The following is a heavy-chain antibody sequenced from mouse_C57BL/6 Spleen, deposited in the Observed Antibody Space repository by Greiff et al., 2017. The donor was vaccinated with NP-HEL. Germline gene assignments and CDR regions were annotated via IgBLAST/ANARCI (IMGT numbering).Heavy chain of an antibody. CDR2: INPNNGGT. Sequence: EVQLQQSGPELVKPGASVKISCKASGYTFTDYYMNWVKQSHGKSLEWIGDINPNNGGTSYNQKFKGKATLTVDKSSSTAYMERRSLTSEDSAVYYCARGIYYYGSSYDYYAMDYWGQGTSVTVSS. J-gene: IGHJ4*01. CDR3: ARGIYYYGSSYDYYAMDY. V-gene: IGHV1-26*01. CDR1: GYTFTDYY. D-gene: IGHD1-1*01.